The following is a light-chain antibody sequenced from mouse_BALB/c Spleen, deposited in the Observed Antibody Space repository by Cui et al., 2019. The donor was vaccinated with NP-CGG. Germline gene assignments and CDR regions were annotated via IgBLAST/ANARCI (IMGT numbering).Light chain of an antibody. CDR1: NGAVTTSNY. Sequence: AVVTQVSALTTSPGETVTLTCRSSNGAVTTSNYANWVQEKPDHLFTGLIGGTNNRVPGIPARFSGSLIGDKAALTITGAQTEDEAIYFCALWYSNHWVFGGGTKLTVL. CDR3: ALWYSNHWV. J-gene: IGLJ1*01. V-gene: IGLV1*01. CDR2: GTN.